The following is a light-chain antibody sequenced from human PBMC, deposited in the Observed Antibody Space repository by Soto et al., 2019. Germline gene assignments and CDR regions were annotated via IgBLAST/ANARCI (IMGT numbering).Light chain of an antibody. Sequence: DIQMTQSPSTLSASVGDRVTITCRASQSISSWLAWYQQKPGKAPNLLIYDASSLESGVPSRFSGSGSGTEFTLTISSLQPDDFATYYCQQYNSYSLVTFGQGTKLEIK. CDR2: DAS. V-gene: IGKV1-5*01. CDR1: QSISSW. J-gene: IGKJ2*01. CDR3: QQYNSYSLVT.